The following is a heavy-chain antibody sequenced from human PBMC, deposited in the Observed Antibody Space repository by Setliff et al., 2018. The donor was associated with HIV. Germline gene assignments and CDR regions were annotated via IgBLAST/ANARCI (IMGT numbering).Heavy chain of an antibody. J-gene: IGHJ3*02. Sequence: PGESLTISCKGSGYSFTSYWIGWVRQMPGKGLEWMGIIYPGDSDTRYSPSFQGQVTISADKSISTAYLQWSSLKASDTAMYYCARHVTVVITEGSAFDIWGQGTMVTVSS. CDR3: ARHVTVVITEGSAFDI. V-gene: IGHV5-51*01. D-gene: IGHD3-22*01. CDR1: GYSFTSYW. CDR2: IYPGDSDT.